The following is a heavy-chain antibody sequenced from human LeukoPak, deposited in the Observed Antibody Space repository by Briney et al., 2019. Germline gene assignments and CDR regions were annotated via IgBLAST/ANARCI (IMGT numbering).Heavy chain of an antibody. CDR1: GFTFSSYS. CDR3: ARAGWNALNAFDI. CDR2: ISSSSYI. D-gene: IGHD1-1*01. V-gene: IGHV3-21*04. Sequence: GGSLRLSCAASGFTFSSYSMNWVRQAPGKGLEWVSSISSSSYIYYADSVKGRFTISRDNSKNTLYLQMNSLRAEDTAVYFCARAGWNALNAFDIWGQGTMVTVSS. J-gene: IGHJ3*02.